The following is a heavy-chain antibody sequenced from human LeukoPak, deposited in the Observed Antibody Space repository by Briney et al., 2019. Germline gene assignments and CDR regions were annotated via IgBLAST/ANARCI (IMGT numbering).Heavy chain of an antibody. CDR2: IWYDGSNK. J-gene: IGHJ4*02. V-gene: IGHV3-33*06. D-gene: IGHD6-19*01. CDR3: AKLFGGWYSSGWYGDH. CDR1: GFTFSSYG. Sequence: GGSLRLSCAASGFTFSSYGMHWVRQAPGKGLEWVAVIWYDGSNKYYADSVKGRFTISRDNSKNTLYLQMNSLRAEDTAVYYCAKLFGGWYSSGWYGDHWGQGTLVTVSS.